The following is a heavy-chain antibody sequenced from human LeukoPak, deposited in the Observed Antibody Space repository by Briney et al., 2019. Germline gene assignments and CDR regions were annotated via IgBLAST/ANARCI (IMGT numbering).Heavy chain of an antibody. Sequence: SVKVSCKASGGTFSSYAISWVRQAPGQGLEWMGGIIPIFGTANYAQKFQGRVTITTDESTSTAYMELSSLRSEDTAVYYCARGSGNYPNWFDPWGQGTLVTVSS. CDR3: ARGSGNYPNWFDP. V-gene: IGHV1-69*05. D-gene: IGHD1-7*01. J-gene: IGHJ5*02. CDR1: GGTFSSYA. CDR2: IIPIFGTA.